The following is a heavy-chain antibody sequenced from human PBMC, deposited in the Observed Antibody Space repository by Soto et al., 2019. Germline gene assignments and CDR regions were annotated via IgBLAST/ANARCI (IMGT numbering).Heavy chain of an antibody. CDR1: GESFTGYF. D-gene: IGHD2-15*01. CDR3: ARGGWTPSNHRGPLDY. CDR2: INQSGIT. V-gene: IGHV4-34*01. J-gene: IGHJ4*02. Sequence: QVQLQQWGAGLLKPSESLSLTCAVYGESFTGYFWTWIRQPPGKGLEWIGEINQSGITNYDPSLKSRVTMSVDTSRNQFSLRLSSVTAADTAVYYCARGGWTPSNHRGPLDYWGQGTLVTVSS.